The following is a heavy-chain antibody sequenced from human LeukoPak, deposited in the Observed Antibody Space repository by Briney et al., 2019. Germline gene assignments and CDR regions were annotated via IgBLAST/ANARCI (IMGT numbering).Heavy chain of an antibody. J-gene: IGHJ5*02. CDR3: ARDLGHSGYEP. Sequence: SETLYLTCTVSGGSISSVGYYWSWIRQHPEKGLEWIGYIYYSGSTYYNPSLKSRVTISVDTSKNQFSLKLSSVTAADTAVYYCARDLGHSGYEPWGQGTLVTVSS. D-gene: IGHD5-12*01. CDR2: IYYSGST. CDR1: GGSISSVGYY. V-gene: IGHV4-31*03.